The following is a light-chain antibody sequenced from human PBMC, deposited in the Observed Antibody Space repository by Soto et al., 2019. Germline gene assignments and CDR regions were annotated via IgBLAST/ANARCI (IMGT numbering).Light chain of an antibody. Sequence: DIQMTQSPSTLSASVGDRVTITCRASQSISTWLAWDQQKPGKAPKLLIYKASSLRNGVPSRFSGSGSGTEVTLTIDSLQPDDFASYYCQQYNGYPHTFGQGTKLEIK. CDR3: QQYNGYPHT. V-gene: IGKV1-5*03. CDR2: KAS. CDR1: QSISTW. J-gene: IGKJ2*01.